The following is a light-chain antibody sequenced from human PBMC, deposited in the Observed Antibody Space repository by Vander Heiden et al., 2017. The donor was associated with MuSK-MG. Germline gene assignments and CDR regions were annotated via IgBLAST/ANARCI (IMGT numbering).Light chain of an antibody. J-gene: IGLJ3*02. Sequence: SYELTQPLSVSVPLGQAARIPCGGNNIGSKNVHWYQQRQGQAPVLVIYRDSTRPSGIPERFSGSNSGTTDTLTISRAQAGDESYYYCQVWDSRWVFGGGTKLTVL. CDR3: QVWDSRWV. CDR1: NIGSKN. CDR2: RDS. V-gene: IGLV3-9*01.